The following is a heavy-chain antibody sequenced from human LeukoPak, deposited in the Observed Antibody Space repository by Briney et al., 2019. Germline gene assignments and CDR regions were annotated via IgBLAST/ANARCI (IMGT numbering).Heavy chain of an antibody. CDR2: ISGSGGST. Sequence: PGGSLRLSCAASGFTFSSYAMSWVRQAPGKGLEWVSTISGSGGSTYYADSVKGRFTISRDNSKSTLYLQMDSPRAEDTAVYYCAKCGNSGCHLIDYWGQGTLVTVSS. V-gene: IGHV3-23*01. CDR3: AKCGNSGCHLIDY. D-gene: IGHD5-12*01. J-gene: IGHJ4*02. CDR1: GFTFSSYA.